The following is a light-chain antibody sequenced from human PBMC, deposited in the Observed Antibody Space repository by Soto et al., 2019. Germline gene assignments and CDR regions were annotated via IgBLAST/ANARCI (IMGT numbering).Light chain of an antibody. Sequence: EIVMTQSPANLSVSPGERATLSYRASQSISSNLAWYQQKPGQGPRLLIYGASTRATGIPARFSGSGSGTEFTLTISSLQSEDFAVYYCQQYNKWPPYTFGQGTKLEIK. CDR3: QQYNKWPPYT. CDR1: QSISSN. V-gene: IGKV3-15*01. J-gene: IGKJ2*01. CDR2: GAS.